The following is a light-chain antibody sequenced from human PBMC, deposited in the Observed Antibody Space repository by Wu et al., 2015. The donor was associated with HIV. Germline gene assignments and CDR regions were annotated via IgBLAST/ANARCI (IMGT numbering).Light chain of an antibody. CDR2: AAS. J-gene: IGKJ1*01. CDR3: QQYGSSPT. CDR1: QSVRSSH. Sequence: EIVLTQSPGTLSLSPGEGATLSCRASQSVRSSHLAWYQQKPGQAPRLIIYAASTRATGIPDRFSGSGSGTDFTLTISRLEPEDFAVYYCQQYGSSPTFGQGTKVEIK. V-gene: IGKV3-20*01.